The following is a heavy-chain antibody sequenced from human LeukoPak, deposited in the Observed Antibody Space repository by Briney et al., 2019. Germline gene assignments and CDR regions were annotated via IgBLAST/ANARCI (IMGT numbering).Heavy chain of an antibody. CDR1: GYTFTGYY. CDR3: ARGDKDIVVVPAAEALDY. J-gene: IGHJ4*02. CDR2: INPNSDGT. V-gene: IGHV1-2*02. Sequence: ASAKVSCKASGYTFTGYYMHWVRQAPGQGLEWMGWINPNSDGTNYAQKFQGRVTMTRDTSISTAYMELSRLRSDDTAVYYCARGDKDIVVVPAAEALDYWGQGTLVTVSS. D-gene: IGHD2-2*01.